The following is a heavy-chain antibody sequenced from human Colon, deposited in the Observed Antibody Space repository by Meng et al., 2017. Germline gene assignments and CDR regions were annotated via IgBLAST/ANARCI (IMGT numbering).Heavy chain of an antibody. D-gene: IGHD6-13*01. CDR2: SNTKTGNP. CDR3: AREGSDSWIDY. V-gene: IGHV7-4-1*02. J-gene: IGHJ4*02. CDR1: GYLFSYYA. Sequence: QGQPVPSGAEPKKPGAPGKVTCKTSGYLFSYYAMNWVRQAPGHGLEWMGWSNTKTGNPTYAQAFTGRFVFSLDTSVSTAYLQINDLKADDTAVYYCAREGSDSWIDYWGQGTLVTVSS.